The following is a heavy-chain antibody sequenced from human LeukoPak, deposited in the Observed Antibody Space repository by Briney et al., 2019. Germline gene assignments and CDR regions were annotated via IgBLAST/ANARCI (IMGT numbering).Heavy chain of an antibody. J-gene: IGHJ5*02. Sequence: GGPLRLFCAASGFTFSSYRMIWVRRAPGKGLEGVANIKQDGREKFYVDSVKGRFTIPRDYAKNSPYLHMKSLRAEDTAVFLCARTTYSRNWYGWEIVFGWFDTWGKGTLVTVSS. CDR1: GFTFSSYR. D-gene: IGHD6-13*01. V-gene: IGHV3-7*01. CDR3: ARTTYSRNWYGWEIVFGWFDT. CDR2: IKQDGREK.